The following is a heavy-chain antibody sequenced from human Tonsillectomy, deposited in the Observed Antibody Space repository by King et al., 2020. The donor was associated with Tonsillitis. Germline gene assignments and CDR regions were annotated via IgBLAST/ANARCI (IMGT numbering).Heavy chain of an antibody. Sequence: VQLVESGGGLVQPGGSLRLSCAASGFTFSSYSMNWVRQAPGKGLEWVSYISSSSSTIYYADSVKGRFTISRDNAKNSLYLQMNRLRAEDTAVYYCARDGGSGSFFLGDFDYWGQGTLVTVSS. CDR3: ARDGGSGSFFLGDFDY. CDR1: GFTFSSYS. V-gene: IGHV3-48*01. J-gene: IGHJ4*02. CDR2: ISSSSSTI. D-gene: IGHD1-26*01.